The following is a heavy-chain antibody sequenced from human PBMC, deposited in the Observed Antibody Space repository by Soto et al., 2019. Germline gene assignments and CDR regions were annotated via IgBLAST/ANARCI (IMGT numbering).Heavy chain of an antibody. V-gene: IGHV1-46*03. Sequence: ASVKVSCKASGYTFTTYYMHWVRQAPGQGLEWMGIINPSGGSTRYAQKFQGRVTMTRDTSTSTVYMELSSLRSEDTAVYYCVRVGPDYYDSSGYPQGAFDIWGQGTMVTVS. D-gene: IGHD3-22*01. CDR2: INPSGGST. CDR3: VRVGPDYYDSSGYPQGAFDI. CDR1: GYTFTTYY. J-gene: IGHJ3*02.